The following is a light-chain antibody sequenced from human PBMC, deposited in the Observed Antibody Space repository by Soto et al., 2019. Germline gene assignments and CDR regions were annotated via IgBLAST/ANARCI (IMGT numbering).Light chain of an antibody. CDR2: GSS. Sequence: EIVLTQSPGTLSLPPGEGVTLSCRASQGVSSSYFAWYQQKPGQAPRLLIYGSSSRAPCIPDRFSGSGSGTEFTLTIRRLEPEDSAVYYCQQYVRSPYTFGQGTKLEIK. CDR1: QGVSSSY. J-gene: IGKJ2*01. CDR3: QQYVRSPYT. V-gene: IGKV3-20*01.